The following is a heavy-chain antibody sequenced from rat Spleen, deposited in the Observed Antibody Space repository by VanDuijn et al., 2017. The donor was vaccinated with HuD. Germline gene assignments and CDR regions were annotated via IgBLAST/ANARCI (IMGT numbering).Heavy chain of an antibody. V-gene: IGHV5-29*01. J-gene: IGHJ4*01. CDR1: GFTFSDFY. Sequence: EVRLVESDGGLVQPGGSLKLSCAASGFTFSDFYMAWVRQAPTKGLEWVATISYDGSTTYYRDSVKGRFTISRDNAESTLYLQMDSLRSEATATYYCASLMYTPDYLGVMDAWGQGASVTVSS. CDR2: ISYDGSTT. D-gene: IGHD1-6*01. CDR3: ASLMYTPDYLGVMDA.